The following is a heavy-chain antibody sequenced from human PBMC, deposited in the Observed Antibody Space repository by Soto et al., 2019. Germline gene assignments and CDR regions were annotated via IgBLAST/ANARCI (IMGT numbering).Heavy chain of an antibody. V-gene: IGHV3-23*01. Sequence: EVQLLESGGGLVQPGGSLRLSCAASGFTFSSYAMSWVRQAPGKGLEWVSAISGSGGSTYYADSVKGRFTISIDNSKNTLYLQMTSLRAEDTAVYYCAESPYSSGWYDWYFDLWGRGTLVTVSS. CDR2: ISGSGGST. J-gene: IGHJ2*01. CDR1: GFTFSSYA. D-gene: IGHD6-19*01. CDR3: AESPYSSGWYDWYFDL.